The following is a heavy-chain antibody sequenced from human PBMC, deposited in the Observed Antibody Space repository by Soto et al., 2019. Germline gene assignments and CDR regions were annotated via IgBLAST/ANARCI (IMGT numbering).Heavy chain of an antibody. J-gene: IGHJ4*02. V-gene: IGHV4-30-4*01. CDR1: GAPMNTADYS. D-gene: IGHD3-22*01. CDR3: ARVRAHLHDSSGRLDV. CDR2: ISYSGST. Sequence: SETLSLTCCVPGAPMNTADYSWTWIRQPPGKGLQWLGYISYSGSTVYNPSLKTRLTMTVDHSKNQFTVRLRSVTAADTDVYYCARVRAHLHDSSGRLDVWGQGMLVTVSS.